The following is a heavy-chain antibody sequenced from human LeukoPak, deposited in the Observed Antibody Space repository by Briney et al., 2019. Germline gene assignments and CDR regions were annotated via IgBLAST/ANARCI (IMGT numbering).Heavy chain of an antibody. J-gene: IGHJ4*02. CDR2: ISGSGDNT. CDR3: AKERSSGVYRLFDY. CDR1: GFTFSNYA. Sequence: GGSLRLSCAASGFTFSNYAMNWVRQAPGKGLEWVSGISGSGDNTYYTDSAKGRFTISRDNSKDTLYLQMNSLRAEDTAVYYCAKERSSGVYRLFDYWGQGTLVTVSS. D-gene: IGHD3-22*01. V-gene: IGHV3-23*01.